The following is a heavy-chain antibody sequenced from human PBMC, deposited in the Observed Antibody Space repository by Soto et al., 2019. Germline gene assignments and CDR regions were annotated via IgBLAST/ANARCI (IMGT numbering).Heavy chain of an antibody. J-gene: IGHJ4*02. Sequence: GGSLRLSCAASGFTFSSYAMSWVRQAPGKGLEWVSAISGSGGSTYYADSVKGRFTISRDNSKNTLYLQMNSLRAEDTAVYYCAKDSAAAAPVGGHHDYWGQGTLVTVSS. CDR2: ISGSGGST. D-gene: IGHD6-6*01. V-gene: IGHV3-23*01. CDR1: GFTFSSYA. CDR3: AKDSAAAAPVGGHHDY.